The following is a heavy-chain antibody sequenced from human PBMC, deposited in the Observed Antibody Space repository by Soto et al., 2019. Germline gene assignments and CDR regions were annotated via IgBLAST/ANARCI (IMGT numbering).Heavy chain of an antibody. Sequence: VKVSCKTSGYNFISSEISWVRQAPGQGLELMGWMNPHTGETDATRKFQGRLTMTRNISINTAYLELSSLTSEDTAVYYCAKKHSGSSLAYWGQGSLVTVSS. V-gene: IGHV1-8*02. J-gene: IGHJ4*02. CDR3: AKKHSGSSLAY. D-gene: IGHD6-6*01. CDR2: MNPHTGET. CDR1: GYNFISSE.